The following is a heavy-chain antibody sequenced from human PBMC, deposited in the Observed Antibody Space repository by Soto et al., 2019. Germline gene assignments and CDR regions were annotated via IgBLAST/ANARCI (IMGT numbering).Heavy chain of an antibody. V-gene: IGHV3-9*01. CDR1: GFTFGDYA. CDR2: ISWNSGSI. D-gene: IGHD6-6*01. Sequence: GGSLRLSCAASGFTFGDYAMHWVRQAPGKGLEWVSGISWNSGSIGYADSVKGRFTISRDNAKNSLYLQMNSLRAEDTALYYCAKDGGHSSSSYFDYWGQGTLVTVSS. J-gene: IGHJ4*02. CDR3: AKDGGHSSSSYFDY.